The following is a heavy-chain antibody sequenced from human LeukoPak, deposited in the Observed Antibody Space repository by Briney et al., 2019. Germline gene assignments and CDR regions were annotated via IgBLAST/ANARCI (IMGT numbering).Heavy chain of an antibody. Sequence: SETLSLTCTVSGGSISSGSYYWSWIRQPAGKGLEWIGRIYTSGSTNHNPSLKSRVTISVDTSKNQFSLKLSSVTAADTAVYYCARDNGNGWFGENWGQGTLVTVSS. CDR2: IYTSGST. J-gene: IGHJ4*02. V-gene: IGHV4-61*02. CDR3: ARDNGNGWFGEN. D-gene: IGHD3-10*01. CDR1: GGSISSGSYY.